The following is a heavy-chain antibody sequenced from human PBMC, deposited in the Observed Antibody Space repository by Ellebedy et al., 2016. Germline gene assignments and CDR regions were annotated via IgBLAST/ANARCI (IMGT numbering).Heavy chain of an antibody. CDR1: GGSVSSGSYY. CDR2: IYYSGST. D-gene: IGHD6-19*01. V-gene: IGHV4-61*01. J-gene: IGHJ3*01. Sequence: SETLSLTCTVSGGSVSSGSYYWSWIRQPPGKGLEWIGYIYYSGSTNYNPSLKSRVTISVDTSKNQFSLRLTSVTAADTAVYYCAKWNGGWYAFEVWGQGTMVTVSS. CDR3: AKWNGGWYAFEV.